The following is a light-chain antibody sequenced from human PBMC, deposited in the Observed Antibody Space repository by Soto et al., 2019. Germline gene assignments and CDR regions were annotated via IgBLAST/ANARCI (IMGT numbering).Light chain of an antibody. J-gene: IGLJ2*01. V-gene: IGLV1-40*01. Sequence: QSALTQPPSVSGAPGQRVTISCTGSSSNIGAGYDVHWYQQLPGTAPKLLIYGNSNRPSGVPDRFSGSKSGTSASLAITGLQAEGEADYYCQSYDSRLSGYVFGGGTQLT. CDR3: QSYDSRLSGYV. CDR2: GNS. CDR1: SSNIGAGYD.